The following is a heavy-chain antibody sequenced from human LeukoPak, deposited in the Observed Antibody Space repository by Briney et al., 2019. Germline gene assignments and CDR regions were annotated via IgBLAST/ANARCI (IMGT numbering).Heavy chain of an antibody. J-gene: IGHJ4*02. CDR2: IYSGGST. CDR1: GFTVSSNY. V-gene: IGHV3-53*01. Sequence: GGSLRLSCAASGFTVSSNYMSWVRQAPGKGLEWVCIIYSGGSTYYADSVKGRFTISRDNSKNTLYLQMNSLRAEDTAVYYCASMPLGAVTGRGYFDYWGQGTLVTVSS. D-gene: IGHD6-19*01. CDR3: ASMPLGAVTGRGYFDY.